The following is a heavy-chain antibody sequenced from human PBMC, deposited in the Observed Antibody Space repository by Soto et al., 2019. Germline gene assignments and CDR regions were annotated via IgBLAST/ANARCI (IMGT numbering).Heavy chain of an antibody. D-gene: IGHD3-10*01. J-gene: IGHJ1*01. V-gene: IGHV3-23*01. Sequence: GGSLRLSCSASGFTFNIYGMSGVPPAAGKGLAWVSGVGGGGDTHNADSVKGRFTISRDNSRNTLYLQMNSLRAEDTAVYYCAKSYSDYIEYFQHWXQGTLVTVSS. CDR3: AKSYSDYIEYFQH. CDR1: GFTFNIYG. CDR2: VGGGGDT.